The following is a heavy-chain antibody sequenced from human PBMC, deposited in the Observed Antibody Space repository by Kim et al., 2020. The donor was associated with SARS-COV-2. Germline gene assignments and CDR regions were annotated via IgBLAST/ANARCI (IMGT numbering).Heavy chain of an antibody. CDR3: ARGIVADGMDLNWFDA. D-gene: IGHD6-13*01. CDR1: GGSVSSGSYY. J-gene: IGHJ5*02. CDR2: IYYSGRT. V-gene: IGHV4-61*01. Sequence: SETLSLTCNVSGGSVSSGSYYWSWIRQPPGKGLEWIGYIYYSGRTKYNSSIRSRATISVDTSKNQFSLKLSAVTAADTALYYCARGIVADGMDLNWFDAWGQGTLVTVSS.